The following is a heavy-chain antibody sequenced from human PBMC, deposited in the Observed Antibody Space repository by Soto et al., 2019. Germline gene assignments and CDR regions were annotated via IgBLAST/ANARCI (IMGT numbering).Heavy chain of an antibody. J-gene: IGHJ6*02. Sequence: LPGKGLEWMALINPDDSDTRYSPSFQGQVTISADKSINTAYLQWSSLKASDTAIYYCARSLGGYGLGVSGQGTTVTVSS. V-gene: IGHV5-51*01. CDR3: ARSLGGYGLGV. CDR2: INPDDSDT. D-gene: IGHD3-16*02.